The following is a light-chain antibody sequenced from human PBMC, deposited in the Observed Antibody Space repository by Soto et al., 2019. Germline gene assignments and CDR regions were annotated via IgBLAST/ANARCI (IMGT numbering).Light chain of an antibody. V-gene: IGLV2-14*01. J-gene: IGLJ2*01. CDR3: SSDTSSIL. CDR1: SSDVGGYNY. CDR2: DVS. Sequence: SALTQPASVSGSPGHSITISCAGTSSDVGGYNYVSWYQQHPGKAPKLMSYDVSHRPSGVSNRSSVSKSSNTASLTISRLQAEDEDDYYCSSDTSSILFGGGTKLTVL.